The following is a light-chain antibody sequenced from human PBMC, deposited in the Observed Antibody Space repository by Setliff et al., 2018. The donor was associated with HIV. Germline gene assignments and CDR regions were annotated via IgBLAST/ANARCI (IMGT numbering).Light chain of an antibody. CDR1: NIGAKG. Sequence: SYELTQPPSVSVAPGKTASITCGGNNIGAKGVHWYQQKPGQAPVLVVYDDSDRPSGIPERFSGSNSGNTATLTISRVEAGDEADYFCQVWDSSGDRYVFGTGTKVTVL. CDR2: DDS. CDR3: QVWDSSGDRYV. V-gene: IGLV3-21*03. J-gene: IGLJ1*01.